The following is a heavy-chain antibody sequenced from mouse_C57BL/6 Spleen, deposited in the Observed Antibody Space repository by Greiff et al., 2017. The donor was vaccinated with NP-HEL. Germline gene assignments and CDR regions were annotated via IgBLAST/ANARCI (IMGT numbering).Heavy chain of an antibody. J-gene: IGHJ2*01. CDR2: ISGGGGNT. Sequence: DVQLQESGGGLVKPGGSLKLSCAASGFTFSSYTMSWVRQTPEKRLEWVATISGGGGNTYYPDSVKGRFTISRDNAKNTLYLQMSSLRSEDTALYYCARANWDYFDYWGQGTTLTVSS. D-gene: IGHD4-1*01. V-gene: IGHV5-9*01. CDR1: GFTFSSYT. CDR3: ARANWDYFDY.